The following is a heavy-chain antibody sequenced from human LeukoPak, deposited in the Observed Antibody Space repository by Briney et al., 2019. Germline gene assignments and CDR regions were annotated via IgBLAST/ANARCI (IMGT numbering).Heavy chain of an antibody. V-gene: IGHV3-23*01. CDR1: GFTFSSYG. D-gene: IGHD2-21*01. CDR2: ISGSGGST. Sequence: GGSLRLSCAASGFTFSSYGMSWVRQAPGKGLEWVSAISGSGGSTYYADSVKGRFTTSRDSSKNTLFLQMNRLRPEDAAVYYCAKAPVTTCRGAYCYPFDYWGQGTLVTVSS. CDR3: AKAPVTTCRGAYCYPFDY. J-gene: IGHJ4*02.